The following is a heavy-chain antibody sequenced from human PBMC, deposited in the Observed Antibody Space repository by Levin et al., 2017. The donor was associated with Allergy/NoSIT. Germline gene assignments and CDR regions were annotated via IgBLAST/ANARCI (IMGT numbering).Heavy chain of an antibody. V-gene: IGHV3-23*01. CDR2: ISDSGRHT. CDR1: GFTFSAYA. J-gene: IGHJ4*02. CDR3: AKSHSLSGRHFGA. D-gene: IGHD1-26*01. Sequence: GESLKISCAGSGFTFSAYAMSWVRQTPGKGLEWVSAISDSGRHTYYADSVRGQFTISRDNFKSTLYLQLNSLRAADTAVYYCAKSHSLSGRHFGAWGQGTLVTVSS.